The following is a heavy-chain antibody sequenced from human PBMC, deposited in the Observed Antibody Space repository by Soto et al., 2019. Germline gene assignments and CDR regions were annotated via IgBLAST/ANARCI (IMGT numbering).Heavy chain of an antibody. D-gene: IGHD3-3*01. Sequence: QSGGSLRLSCAASGFTFSSYWMHWVRQAPGKGLVWVSRINSDGSSTSYADSVKGRFTISRDNAKNTLYLQMNSLRAEDTAVYYCARERYYDFWSGYYNHYGMDVWGQGTTVTVSS. CDR1: GFTFSSYW. CDR3: ARERYYDFWSGYYNHYGMDV. CDR2: INSDGSST. J-gene: IGHJ6*02. V-gene: IGHV3-74*01.